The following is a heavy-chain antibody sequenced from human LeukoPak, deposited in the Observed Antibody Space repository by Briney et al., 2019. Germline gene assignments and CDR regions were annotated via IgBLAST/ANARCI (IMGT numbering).Heavy chain of an antibody. CDR3: ARHDSSGYYLFDY. J-gene: IGHJ4*02. CDR2: INHSGST. V-gene: IGHV4-34*01. D-gene: IGHD3-22*01. Sequence: PSETLSLTCAVYGGSFSGYYWSWIRQPPGKGLEWIGEINHSGSTNYNPSLKSRVTISVDTSKNQFSLKLCSVTAADTAVYYCARHDSSGYYLFDYWGQGTLVTVSS. CDR1: GGSFSGYY.